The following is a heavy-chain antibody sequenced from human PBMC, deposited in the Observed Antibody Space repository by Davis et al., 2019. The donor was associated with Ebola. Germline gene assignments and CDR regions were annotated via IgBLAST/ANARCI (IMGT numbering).Heavy chain of an antibody. CDR3: ARDRKWLVSLHYYYGMDV. J-gene: IGHJ6*02. D-gene: IGHD6-19*01. CDR1: GFTFSSYG. V-gene: IGHV3-30*19. Sequence: GESLKISCAASGFTFSSYGMHWVRQAPGKGLEWVAVIWYDGSNKYYADSVKGRFTISRDNSKNTLYLQMNSLRAEDTAVYYCARDRKWLVSLHYYYGMDVWGQGTTVTVSS. CDR2: IWYDGSNK.